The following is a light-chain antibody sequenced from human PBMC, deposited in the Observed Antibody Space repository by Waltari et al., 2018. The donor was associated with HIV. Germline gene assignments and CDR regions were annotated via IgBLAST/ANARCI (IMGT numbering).Light chain of an antibody. Sequence: QLVLTQSPSASASLGASVKLTCPLSSGPSSYAIPWHPQQPDKGPRYLMKLNSDGSHSKGDGIPDRFSGSSSGAERYLTISSLQSEDEADYYCQTWGTGLRVFGGGTKLTVL. CDR1: SGPSSYA. V-gene: IGLV4-69*01. CDR2: LNSDGSH. CDR3: QTWGTGLRV. J-gene: IGLJ3*02.